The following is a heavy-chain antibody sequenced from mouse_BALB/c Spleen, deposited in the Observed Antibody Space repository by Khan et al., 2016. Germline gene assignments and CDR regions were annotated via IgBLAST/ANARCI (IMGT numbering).Heavy chain of an antibody. Sequence: EVELVESGGGLVKPGGSLKLSCAASGFTFSSYTMSWVRQTPEKRLEWVATISSGGSYTYYPDSVKGRFTISRDNAKNTLYLQMSSLKSEDTAMFYCTRGSIMTPQHWYFDFWGAGTTVTVSS. CDR1: GFTFSSYT. J-gene: IGHJ1*01. V-gene: IGHV5-6-4*01. CDR3: TRGSIMTPQHWYFDF. CDR2: ISSGGSYT. D-gene: IGHD2-4*01.